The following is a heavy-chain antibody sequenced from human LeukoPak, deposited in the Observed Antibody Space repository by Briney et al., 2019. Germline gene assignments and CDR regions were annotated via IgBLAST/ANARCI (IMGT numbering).Heavy chain of an antibody. Sequence: GTSLRLSCAASGFTFSSYAMHRVRQAPGKGLEWVAVIWYDGSDEYYADSVKGRFTISRDNSKNTVYLQMSGLRAEDTALYYCAKAHCSPTSCSRIDYWGQGTLVTVSS. CDR2: IWYDGSDE. CDR3: AKAHCSPTSCSRIDY. J-gene: IGHJ4*02. CDR1: GFTFSSYA. V-gene: IGHV3-33*06. D-gene: IGHD2-2*01.